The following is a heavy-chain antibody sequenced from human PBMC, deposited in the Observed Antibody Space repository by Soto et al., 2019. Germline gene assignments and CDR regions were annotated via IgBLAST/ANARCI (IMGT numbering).Heavy chain of an antibody. V-gene: IGHV3-23*01. CDR1: GFPFSTYA. Sequence: EVPLLESGGGLVQPGGSLRLSCAASGFPFSTYAMNWVRQAPGTGLEWVSIISGSGDTTTYADSVKGRFTISSDNSKNTRYLQRDSLRAEDTAVYDCTNRGGSKVCYWGQGTLVTVSS. CDR3: TNRGGSKVCY. J-gene: IGHJ4*02. CDR2: ISGSGDTT. D-gene: IGHD1-26*01.